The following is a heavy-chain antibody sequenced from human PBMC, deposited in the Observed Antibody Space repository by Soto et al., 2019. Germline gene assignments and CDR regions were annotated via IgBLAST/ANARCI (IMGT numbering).Heavy chain of an antibody. V-gene: IGHV3-11*06. Sequence: QMQLVESGGDLVKPGGSLRLSCAASGFPFSDYYMSWIRQVPGQGLEWLAFISSSGSYIKYSDSMRGRLTVSRDNGKNSLYLQRHSLRGEDTAVYYCARVRVGVNWDCALWGRGTMVPVSA. CDR2: ISSSGSYI. CDR1: GFPFSDYY. J-gene: IGHJ2*01. D-gene: IGHD2-21*01. CDR3: ARVRVGVNWDCAL.